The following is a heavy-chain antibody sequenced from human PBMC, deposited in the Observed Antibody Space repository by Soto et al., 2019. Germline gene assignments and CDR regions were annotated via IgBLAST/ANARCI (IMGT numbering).Heavy chain of an antibody. D-gene: IGHD3-3*01. J-gene: IGHJ4*02. CDR1: GFSLTTSGVG. V-gene: IGHV2-5*02. CDR2: NYWDDDK. Sequence: QITLNESGPTVVRPTETLTLTCRFSGFSLTTSGVGVGWIRQSPGKAPEWPALNYWDDDKRYSASLKSRLTITKDTSKNRVVLTVSDLDPTDTATYYCAHRVLRTVFGLVTTTAIYFDFWGQGTPVAVSS. CDR3: AHRVLRTVFGLVTTTAIYFDF.